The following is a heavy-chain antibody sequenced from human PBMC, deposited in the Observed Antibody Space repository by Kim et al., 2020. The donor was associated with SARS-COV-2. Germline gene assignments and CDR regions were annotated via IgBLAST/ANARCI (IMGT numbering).Heavy chain of an antibody. J-gene: IGHJ6*02. D-gene: IGHD6-19*01. V-gene: IGHV3-33*01. CDR1: GFTFSSYG. Sequence: GGSLRLSCAASGFTFSSYGMHWVRQAPGKGLEWVAVIWYDGSNKYYADSVKGRFTISRDNSKNTLYLQMNSLRAEDTAVYYCAREALIAVDGKSYYNYGMDDWGQGTMVTVSS. CDR3: AREALIAVDGKSYYNYGMDD. CDR2: IWYDGSNK.